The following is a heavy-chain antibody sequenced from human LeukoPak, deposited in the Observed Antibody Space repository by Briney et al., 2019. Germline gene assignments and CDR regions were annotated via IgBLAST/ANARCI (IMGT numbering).Heavy chain of an antibody. D-gene: IGHD5-18*01. V-gene: IGHV4-61*08. CDR1: GGSISSGDYY. CDR3: AGGALSGYSYGYWYFDL. CDR2: IYNSGNS. J-gene: IGHJ2*01. Sequence: SETLSLTCTVSGGSISSGDYYWSWIRQPPGKGLEWIGYIYNSGNSNYNPSLKSRVTISADTSKNQFSLKLSSVTAADTAVYYCAGGALSGYSYGYWYFDLWGRGTLVTVSS.